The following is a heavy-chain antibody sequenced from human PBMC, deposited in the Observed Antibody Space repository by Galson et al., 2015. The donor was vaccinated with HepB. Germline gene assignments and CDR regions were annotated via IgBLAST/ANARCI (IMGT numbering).Heavy chain of an antibody. CDR3: ARDSRGDFWSGYYYYYGMDV. CDR2: IYYSGST. V-gene: IGHV4-59*01. Sequence: IRQPPGKGLEWIGYIYYSGSTNYNPSLKSRVTISVDTSKNQFSLKLSSVTAADTAVYYCARDSRGDFWSGYYYYYGMDVWGQGTTVTVSS. D-gene: IGHD3-3*01. J-gene: IGHJ6*02.